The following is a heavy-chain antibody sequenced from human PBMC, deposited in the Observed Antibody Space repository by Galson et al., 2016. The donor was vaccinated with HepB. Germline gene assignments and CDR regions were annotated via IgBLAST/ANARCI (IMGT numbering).Heavy chain of an antibody. D-gene: IGHD6-13*01. CDR2: ISSSSSEM. V-gene: IGHV3-48*01. CDR3: VRGGAAFPDY. CDR1: GFSFSIYG. J-gene: IGHJ4*02. Sequence: SLRLSCAASGFSFSIYGMNWVRQAPGKGLEWVAYISSSSSEMSYADSVTGRFTISRDNAKNFLFLQMSGLGAEDTAVYYCVRGGAAFPDYWGQGILVTVSS.